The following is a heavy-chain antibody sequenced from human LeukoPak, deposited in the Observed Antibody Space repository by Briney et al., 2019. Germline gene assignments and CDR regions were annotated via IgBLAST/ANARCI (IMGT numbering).Heavy chain of an antibody. CDR1: GGSISSYY. CDR3: AREIEGSGSSSSSPYYHYYYMDV. D-gene: IGHD6-6*01. CDR2: IYTSGST. Sequence: PSETLSLTCTVSGGSISSYYWNWIRQPAGKGLEWIGRIYTSGSTNYNPSLTSRVTISVDTSKNQFSLKLTSVTTTDTAVYYCAREIEGSGSSSSSPYYHYYYMDVWGKGTTVTVSS. J-gene: IGHJ6*03. V-gene: IGHV4-4*07.